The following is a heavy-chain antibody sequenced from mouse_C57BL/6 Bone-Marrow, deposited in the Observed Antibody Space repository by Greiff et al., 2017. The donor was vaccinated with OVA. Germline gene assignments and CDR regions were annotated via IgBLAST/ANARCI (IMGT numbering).Heavy chain of an antibody. CDR3: GRGQYYGRSYGDFDV. CDR1: GYSFTGYY. V-gene: IGHV1-42*01. J-gene: IGHJ1*03. D-gene: IGHD1-1*01. CDR2: INPSTGGT. Sequence: EVKLMESGPELVKPGASVKISCKASGYSFTGYYMNWVKQSPEKSLEWIGEINPSTGGTTYNQKFKAKATLTVDKSSSTAYMQLKSLTSEDSAVYFCGRGQYYGRSYGDFDVWGTGTTVTVSS.